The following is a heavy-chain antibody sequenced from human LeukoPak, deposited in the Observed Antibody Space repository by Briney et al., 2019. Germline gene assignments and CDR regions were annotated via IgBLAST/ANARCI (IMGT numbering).Heavy chain of an antibody. J-gene: IGHJ4*02. CDR2: INPRGGST. CDR3: ARDLTDFYDSSGYYPEY. CDR1: GYTFTNYY. V-gene: IGHV1-46*01. Sequence: GASVKVSCKASGYTFTNYYMHWVRQAPGQGLEWMGIINPRGGSTTYAQKFQDRVTLTRDTPTSTVYMELSSLRSEDTAVYYCARDLTDFYDSSGYYPEYWGQGTLVTVSS. D-gene: IGHD3-22*01.